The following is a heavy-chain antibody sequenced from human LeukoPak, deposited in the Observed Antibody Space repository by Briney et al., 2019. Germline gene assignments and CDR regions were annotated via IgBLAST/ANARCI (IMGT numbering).Heavy chain of an antibody. CDR2: ISHDGSNK. V-gene: IGHV3-30*03. Sequence: PGRSLRLSCAASGFTFSTYGMHWVRQAPGKGLEWVAFISHDGSNKDFADSVKGRITISRDNSKNTLYLQMNSLRSEDTAVYYCARVGQYYYDSSGYYHFDYWGQGTLVTVSS. CDR1: GFTFSTYG. J-gene: IGHJ4*02. CDR3: ARVGQYYYDSSGYYHFDY. D-gene: IGHD3-22*01.